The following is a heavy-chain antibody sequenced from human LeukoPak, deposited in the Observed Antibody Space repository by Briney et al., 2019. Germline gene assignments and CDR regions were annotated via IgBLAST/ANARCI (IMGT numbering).Heavy chain of an antibody. CDR1: GGSISSSSYY. CDR2: INHSGST. V-gene: IGHV4-39*07. CDR3: ASEDAYCGGDCYPY. J-gene: IGHJ4*02. Sequence: SETLSLTCTVSGGSISSSSYYWGWIRQPPGKGLEWIGEINHSGSTNYNPSPKSRVTISVDTSKNQFSLKLSSVTAADTAVYYCASEDAYCGGDCYPYWGQGTLVAVSS. D-gene: IGHD2-21*02.